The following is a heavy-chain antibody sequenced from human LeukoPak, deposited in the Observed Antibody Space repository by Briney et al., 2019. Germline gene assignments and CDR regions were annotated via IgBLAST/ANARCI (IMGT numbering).Heavy chain of an antibody. J-gene: IGHJ4*02. Sequence: SVKVSCKASGYTFISYDIVWLRQATGQGLEWMGRIIPILGIANYAQKFQGRVTITADKSTSTAYMELSSLRSEDTAVYYCARAYGSGSYLDYWGQGTLVTVSS. D-gene: IGHD3-10*01. V-gene: IGHV1-69*04. CDR1: GYTFISYD. CDR2: IIPILGIA. CDR3: ARAYGSGSYLDY.